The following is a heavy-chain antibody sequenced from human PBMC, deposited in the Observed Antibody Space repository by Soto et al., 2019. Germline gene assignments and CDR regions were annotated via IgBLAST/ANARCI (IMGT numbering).Heavy chain of an antibody. V-gene: IGHV3-66*01. J-gene: IGHJ4*02. CDR3: ARDPWAADY. Sequence: EVQLVESGGGLVQPGGSLRLSYAASGFTVSTKYMSWVRQAPGKGLEWVSVIYSGGSTFYADSVRVRFTISRDNSKNTVNLQMNSLRAEDTAVYYCARDPWAADYWGQGTLVTVSS. CDR1: GFTVSTKY. D-gene: IGHD3-16*01. CDR2: IYSGGST.